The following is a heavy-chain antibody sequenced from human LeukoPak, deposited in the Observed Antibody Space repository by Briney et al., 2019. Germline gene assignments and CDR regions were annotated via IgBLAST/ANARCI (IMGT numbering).Heavy chain of an antibody. J-gene: IGHJ4*02. CDR1: GFTFSDYY. CDR2: LSGRGGST. Sequence: GGSLRLSCAASGFTFSDYYMSWIRQAPGKGLEWVSGLSGRGGSTYYADSVKGRFTISRDNSKNTLYLQMNSLRAEDTAVYYCASNGGGGYYSDYWGQGTLVTVSS. V-gene: IGHV3-23*01. D-gene: IGHD3-3*01. CDR3: ASNGGGGYYSDY.